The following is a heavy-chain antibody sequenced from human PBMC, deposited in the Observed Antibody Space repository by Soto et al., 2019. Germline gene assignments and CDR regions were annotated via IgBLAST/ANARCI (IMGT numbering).Heavy chain of an antibody. CDR3: AGTQLWFAFDI. CDR2: IYYSGST. V-gene: IGHV4-59*01. Sequence: SETLSLTCTVSGGSISSDYWSWVRQPPGKGLEWIGYIYYSGSTNYNPSLKSRVTISVDTSKNQFSLKLSSVTAADTAVYYCAGTQLWFAFDIWGRGTMVTVSS. J-gene: IGHJ3*02. D-gene: IGHD5-18*01. CDR1: GGSISSDY.